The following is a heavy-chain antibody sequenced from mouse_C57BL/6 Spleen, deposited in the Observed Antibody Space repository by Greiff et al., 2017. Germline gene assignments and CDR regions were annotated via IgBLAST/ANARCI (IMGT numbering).Heavy chain of an antibody. D-gene: IGHD2-4*01. CDR3: ARRYDYDWYFGG. J-gene: IGHJ1*03. CDR1: GYAFSSSW. CDR2: IYPGDGDT. Sequence: QVQLQQSGPELVKPGASVKFSCKASGYAFSSSWMNWVKQRPGKGLEWIGRIYPGDGDTNYKGKFKGKATLTADKSSRTAYMQLSSLTSEDSAVYFYARRYDYDWYFGGWGTGTTVTVAS. V-gene: IGHV1-82*01.